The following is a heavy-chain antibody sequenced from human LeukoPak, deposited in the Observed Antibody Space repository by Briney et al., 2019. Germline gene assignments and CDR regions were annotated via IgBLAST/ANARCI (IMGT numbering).Heavy chain of an antibody. CDR2: ISGSGGST. V-gene: IGHV3-23*01. J-gene: IGHJ4*02. Sequence: GGSLRLSCAASGFTFSSYAMSWVRQAPGKGLEWVSAISGSGGSTYYADSAKGRFTISRDNSKNTLYLQMNSLRAEDTAVYYCAKATYSSSSGKLDYWGQGTLVTVSS. CDR3: AKATYSSSSGKLDY. D-gene: IGHD6-6*01. CDR1: GFTFSSYA.